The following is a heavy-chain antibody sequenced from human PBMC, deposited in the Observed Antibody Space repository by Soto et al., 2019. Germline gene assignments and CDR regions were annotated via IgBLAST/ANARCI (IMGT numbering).Heavy chain of an antibody. CDR2: IIPIFGTA. D-gene: IGHD1-26*01. CDR3: ATNRGGIVGATKGQYYFDY. CDR1: GGTFSSYA. Sequence: GASVKVSCKASGGTFSSYAISWVRQAPGQGLEWMGGIIPIFGTANYAQKFQGRVTITADESTSTAYMELSSLRSEDTAVYYCATNRGGIVGATKGQYYFDYWGQGTLVTVSS. V-gene: IGHV1-69*13. J-gene: IGHJ4*02.